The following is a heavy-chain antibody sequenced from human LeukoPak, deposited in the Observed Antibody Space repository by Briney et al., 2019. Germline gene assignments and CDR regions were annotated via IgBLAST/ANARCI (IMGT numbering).Heavy chain of an antibody. D-gene: IGHD3-22*01. CDR3: ARDTYYDSSGYYSPGFDY. CDR1: GFTFSSYS. J-gene: IGHJ4*02. CDR2: ISSSSSYI. Sequence: GGSLRLPCAASGFTFSSYSMNWVRQAPGKGLEWVSSISSSSSYIYYADSVKGRFTISRDNAKNSLYLQMNSLRAEDTAVYYCARDTYYDSSGYYSPGFDYWGQGTLVTVSS. V-gene: IGHV3-21*01.